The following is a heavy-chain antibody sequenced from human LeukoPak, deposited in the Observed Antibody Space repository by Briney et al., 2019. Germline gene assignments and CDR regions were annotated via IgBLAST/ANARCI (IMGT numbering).Heavy chain of an antibody. CDR3: AKDGYSSSFFDY. D-gene: IGHD6-13*01. J-gene: IGHJ4*02. CDR2: IRYDGSNK. Sequence: PGRSLRLSCAASGFTFNSYAMHWVRQAPGKGLEWVAFIRYDGSNKYYADSVKGRFTISRDNSKNTLYLQMNSLRAEDTAVYYCAKDGYSSSFFDYWGQGTLVTVSS. V-gene: IGHV3-30*02. CDR1: GFTFNSYA.